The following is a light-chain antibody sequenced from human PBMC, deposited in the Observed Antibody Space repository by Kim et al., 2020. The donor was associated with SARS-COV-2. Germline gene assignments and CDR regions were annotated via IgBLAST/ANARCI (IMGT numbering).Light chain of an antibody. CDR2: AAS. V-gene: IGKV1-39*01. CDR1: QGIANY. CDR3: QQAYSLPYT. J-gene: IGKJ2*01. Sequence: SASVGDRVTITCRASQGIANYLNWYQRESGKAPNLLIYAASSLQSGVPSRFSGGVSGTDFTLTISSLQPEDFATYNCQQAYSLPYTFGQGTKLEI.